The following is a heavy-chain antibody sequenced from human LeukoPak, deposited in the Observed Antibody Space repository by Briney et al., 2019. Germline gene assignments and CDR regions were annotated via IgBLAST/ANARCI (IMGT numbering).Heavy chain of an antibody. D-gene: IGHD1-1*01. CDR2: IKEDGSAK. CDR1: GLTFSNYW. CDR3: ARDYWRSIDH. V-gene: IGHV3-7*01. Sequence: GGSLRLSCVVSGLTFSNYWMIWVRQAPGKGLESVAIIKEDGSAKYYLDSVKGRFTTSRDNAKNSLYLEMNSLRAEDTAVYYCARDYWRSIDHWGQGTLVTVSS. J-gene: IGHJ4*02.